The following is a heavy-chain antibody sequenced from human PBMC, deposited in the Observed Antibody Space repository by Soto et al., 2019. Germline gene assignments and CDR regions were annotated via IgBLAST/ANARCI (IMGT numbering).Heavy chain of an antibody. V-gene: IGHV3-53*04. CDR1: GFTVSSNY. Sequence: EVQLVESGGGLVQPGGSLRLSCAASGFTVSSNYMSWVRQAPGKGLEWVSVIYSGGSTYYADSVKGRFTISRHNSKNTLDLQMSSLRVEDTAVYYCATIYCSGGSCYNYWYFDLWGRGTLVTVSS. CDR3: ATIYCSGGSCYNYWYFDL. J-gene: IGHJ2*01. D-gene: IGHD2-15*01. CDR2: IYSGGST.